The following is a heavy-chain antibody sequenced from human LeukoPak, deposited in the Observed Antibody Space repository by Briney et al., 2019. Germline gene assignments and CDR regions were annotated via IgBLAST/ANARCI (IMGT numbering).Heavy chain of an antibody. V-gene: IGHV3-21*05. Sequence: PGGSLRLSCEASGFAFSSYSMNWVRQAPGKGLEWVSYISSSSSYIYYADSVKGRFTISRDNAKNSLYLQMNSLRAEDTAVYYCARDRVVVAATFPYWFDPWGQGTLVTVSS. CDR1: GFAFSSYS. CDR2: ISSSSSYI. CDR3: ARDRVVVAATFPYWFDP. J-gene: IGHJ5*02. D-gene: IGHD2-15*01.